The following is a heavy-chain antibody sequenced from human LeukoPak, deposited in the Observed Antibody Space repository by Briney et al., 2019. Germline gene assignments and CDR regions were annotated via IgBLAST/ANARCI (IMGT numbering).Heavy chain of an antibody. Sequence: SETLSLTCTVSGGSISSSSYYWGWIRQPPGKGLEWNGSIYYSGSTYYNPSLKSRVTISVDTSKNQFSLKLSSVTAADTAVYYCARVVGGIVVVILPWGAFDIWGQGTMVTVSS. V-gene: IGHV4-39*07. CDR3: ARVVGGIVVVILPWGAFDI. D-gene: IGHD3-22*01. CDR2: IYYSGST. CDR1: GGSISSSSYY. J-gene: IGHJ3*02.